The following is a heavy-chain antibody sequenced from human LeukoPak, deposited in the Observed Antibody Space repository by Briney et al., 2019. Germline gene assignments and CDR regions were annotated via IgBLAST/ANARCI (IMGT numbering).Heavy chain of an antibody. D-gene: IGHD6-13*01. J-gene: IGHJ4*02. V-gene: IGHV4-34*01. CDR1: GGAFSGYY. CDR3: GLIPSGSSWYYLDY. Sequence: SETLSLTCAVYGGAFSGYYWSWIRQPPGKGLEWIGEINHSGSTNYNPSLKSRVTISVDTSKNQFSLKLSSVAAADTAVYYWGLIPSGSSWYYLDYWGQGTLVTVSS. CDR2: INHSGST.